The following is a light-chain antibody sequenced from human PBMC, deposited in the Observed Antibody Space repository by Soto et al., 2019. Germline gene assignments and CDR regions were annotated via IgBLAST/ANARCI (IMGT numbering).Light chain of an antibody. CDR3: AAWDDSLNGVL. CDR1: SSNIGSNT. V-gene: IGLV1-44*01. Sequence: QSVLTQPPSASGTPGQRVTISCSGSSSNIGSNTVNWYRQLPGTAPKVLIYSNDERPSGVPGRVSGSKSGTSASLAISGLQSEDEADYYCAAWDDSLNGVLFGGGTKLTVL. CDR2: SND. J-gene: IGLJ2*01.